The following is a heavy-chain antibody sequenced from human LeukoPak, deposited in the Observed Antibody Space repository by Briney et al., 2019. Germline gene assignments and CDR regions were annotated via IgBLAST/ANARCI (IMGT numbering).Heavy chain of an antibody. Sequence: ASVKVSCKTSGYTFTDYYMHWVRQAPGQGLEWMGWINPNSGGTSSAQKFQGRVTMTRDTSITTVYMEVSWLTFDDTAIYYCARADRLHGGPYLIGPWGQGTLVTVSS. CDR1: GYTFTDYY. J-gene: IGHJ5*02. V-gene: IGHV1-2*02. CDR2: INPNSGGT. CDR3: ARADRLHGGPYLIGP. D-gene: IGHD2-21*01.